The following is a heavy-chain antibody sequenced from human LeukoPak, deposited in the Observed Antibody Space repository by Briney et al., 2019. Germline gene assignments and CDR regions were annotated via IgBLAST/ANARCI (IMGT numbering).Heavy chain of an antibody. CDR2: ISGDGGST. CDR1: GFIVDDYA. V-gene: IGHV3-43*02. CDR3: AKDILSEQWHDAFDI. D-gene: IGHD6-19*01. Sequence: GGSLRLSCAASGFIVDDYAMYWVRQAPGKGLEWVSLISGDGGSTYYADSVKGRFTISRDNSKNSLFPQMNSLRTEDTALYYCAKDILSEQWHDAFDIWGQGTVVTVSS. J-gene: IGHJ3*02.